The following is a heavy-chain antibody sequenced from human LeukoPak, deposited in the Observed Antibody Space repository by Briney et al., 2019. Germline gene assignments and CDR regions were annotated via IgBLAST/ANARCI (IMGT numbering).Heavy chain of an antibody. CDR2: ITSSSNYI. Sequence: PGGSLTLSCAASGFTFSAYSMTWVRQAPGKGLEWVSSITSSSNYIYYADSLKGRFTISRDNAKNSLYLQMNSLRAEDTAVYYCARPLSIVGATIGAFDIWGQGTMVTVSS. V-gene: IGHV3-21*01. CDR1: GFTFSAYS. J-gene: IGHJ3*02. CDR3: ARPLSIVGATIGAFDI. D-gene: IGHD1-26*01.